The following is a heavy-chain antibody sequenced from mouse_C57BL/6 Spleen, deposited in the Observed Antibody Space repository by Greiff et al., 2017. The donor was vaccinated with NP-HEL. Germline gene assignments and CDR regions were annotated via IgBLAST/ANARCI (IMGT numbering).Heavy chain of an antibody. J-gene: IGHJ4*01. CDR2: ISYDGSN. V-gene: IGHV3-6*01. CDR1: GYSITSGYY. CDR3: ARRGGYAMDY. Sequence: EVQLVESGPGLVKPSQSLSLTCSVTGYSITSGYYWNWIRQFPGNKLEWMGYISYDGSNNYNPSLKNRISITRDTSKNQFFLKLNSVTTEDTATYYCARRGGYAMDYWGQGTSVTVSS.